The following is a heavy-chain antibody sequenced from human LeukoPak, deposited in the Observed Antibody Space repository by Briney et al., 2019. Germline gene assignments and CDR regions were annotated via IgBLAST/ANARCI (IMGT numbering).Heavy chain of an antibody. V-gene: IGHV4-39*01. CDR1: GGSISSSSYC. D-gene: IGHD3-3*01. Sequence: SETLSLTCTVSGGSISSSSYCWGWIRQPPGKWLEWIGSIYYSGSTYYNPSLKSRATISVDTSKNQFSLKLSSVTAADTAVYYCARSYYDFWSGYIPLGYWGQGTLVTVSS. J-gene: IGHJ4*02. CDR2: IYYSGST. CDR3: ARSYYDFWSGYIPLGY.